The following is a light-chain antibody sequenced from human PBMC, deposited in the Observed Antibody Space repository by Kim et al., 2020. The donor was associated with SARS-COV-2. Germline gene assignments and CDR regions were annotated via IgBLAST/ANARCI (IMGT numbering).Light chain of an antibody. J-gene: IGKJ5*01. CDR1: RSVGSH. Sequence: DTVLTQSPATLFLSPGERATLSCRASRSVGSHLGWYQQRPGQAPRLLIFAASNRVTGVPARFSGSGSGTDFTLTITSLEPEDSAVYYCQQRANWPPITFGQGTRLEIK. CDR3: QQRANWPPIT. V-gene: IGKV3-11*01. CDR2: AAS.